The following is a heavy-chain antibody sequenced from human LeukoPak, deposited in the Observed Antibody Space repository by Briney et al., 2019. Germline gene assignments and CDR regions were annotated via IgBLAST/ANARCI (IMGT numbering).Heavy chain of an antibody. D-gene: IGHD3-10*01. CDR2: IIPILGIA. CDR1: GGTFSSYA. Sequence: SVKVSCKASGGTFSSYAISWVRQAPGRGLEWMGRIIPILGIANYAQKFQGRVTITADKSTSTAYMELSSLRSEDTAVYYCARSSYGSGSYWGQGTLVTVTS. CDR3: ARSSYGSGSY. J-gene: IGHJ4*02. V-gene: IGHV1-69*04.